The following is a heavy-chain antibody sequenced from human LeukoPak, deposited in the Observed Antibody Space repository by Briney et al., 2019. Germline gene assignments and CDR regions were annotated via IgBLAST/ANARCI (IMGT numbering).Heavy chain of an antibody. CDR3: TRGRAAGD. CDR1: GYTFTNND. D-gene: IGHD6-19*01. V-gene: IGHV1-8*01. J-gene: IGHJ4*02. CDR2: VSPDSGDT. Sequence: ASVKVSCKASGYTFTNNDINWVRQATGQGIEWMGWVSPDSGDTGYAPNFRGRVTMTTDTSINTAYMELTSLTSGDTAIYYCTRGRAAGDWGQGTLVTVSS.